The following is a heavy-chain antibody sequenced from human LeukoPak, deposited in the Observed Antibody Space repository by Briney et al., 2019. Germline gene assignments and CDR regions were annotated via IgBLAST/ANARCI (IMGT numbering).Heavy chain of an antibody. CDR3: AVETGTTVDY. CDR1: GYTFTSYG. J-gene: IGHJ4*02. CDR2: ISAYDGNT. V-gene: IGHV1-18*01. Sequence: ASVKVSCKASGYTFTSYGISWVRQAPGQGLEWMGWISAYDGNTNYAQKPQGRVTMTTDTSTSTAYMELRSLRSDDTAVYYCAVETGTTVDYWGQGTLVTVSS. D-gene: IGHD1-7*01.